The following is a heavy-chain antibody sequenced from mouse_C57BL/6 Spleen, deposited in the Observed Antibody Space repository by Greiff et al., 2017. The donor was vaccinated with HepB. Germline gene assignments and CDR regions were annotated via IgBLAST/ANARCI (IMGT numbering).Heavy chain of an antibody. CDR2: IDPSDSET. D-gene: IGHD3-3*01. CDR1: GYTFTSYW. V-gene: IGHV1-52*01. J-gene: IGHJ4*01. Sequence: QVHVKQPGAELVRPGSSVKLSCKASGYTFTSYWMHWVKQRPIQGLEWIGNIDPSDSETHYNQKFKDKATLTVDKSSSTAYMQLSSLTSEDSAVYYCAREGLGTHMDYWGQGTSVTVSS. CDR3: AREGLGTHMDY.